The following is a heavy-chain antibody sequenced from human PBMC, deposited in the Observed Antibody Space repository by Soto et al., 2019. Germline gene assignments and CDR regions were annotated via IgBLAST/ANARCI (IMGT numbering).Heavy chain of an antibody. J-gene: IGHJ4*02. Sequence: GGSLRLSCAASGFPFNNAWMSWVRQAPGGGLEWVARIKSETDGGTTDYAAPVEGRFTISRDDSSNTLDLQMNSLRAEDTAVYYCANGRSRDDSSPEFDYWGQGALVTVSS. CDR2: IKSETDGGTT. CDR1: GFPFNNAW. CDR3: ANGRSRDDSSPEFDY. V-gene: IGHV3-15*01. D-gene: IGHD2-2*01.